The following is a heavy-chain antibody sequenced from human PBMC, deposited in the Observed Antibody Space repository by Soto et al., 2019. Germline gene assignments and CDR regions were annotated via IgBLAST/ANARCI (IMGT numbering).Heavy chain of an antibody. Sequence: QVQLVESGGGLVKPGGSLRLSCAASGITFSDFYMSWIRQAPGKGLEWISYISSGSTNIFYADSVKGRFTVSRDNAKNSVYLQMDSLRAEDTAVYYCARDRNAAGSDYWGQGTLVTVSS. CDR2: ISSGSTNI. CDR1: GITFSDFY. D-gene: IGHD1-1*01. J-gene: IGHJ4*02. CDR3: ARDRNAAGSDY. V-gene: IGHV3-11*01.